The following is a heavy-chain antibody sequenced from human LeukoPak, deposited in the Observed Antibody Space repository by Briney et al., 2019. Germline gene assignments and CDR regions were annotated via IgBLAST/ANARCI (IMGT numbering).Heavy chain of an antibody. V-gene: IGHV3-20*04. CDR2: INWNGGST. J-gene: IGHJ1*01. D-gene: IGHD2-21*02. Sequence: PGGSLRLSCAASGFTFDDCGMSWVRQAPGKGLEWVSGINWNGGSTGYADSVKGRFTISRDNAKNSLYLQMNSLRAEDTALYYCASFPYVVVTAGYFQHWGQGTLVTVSS. CDR3: ASFPYVVVTAGYFQH. CDR1: GFTFDDCG.